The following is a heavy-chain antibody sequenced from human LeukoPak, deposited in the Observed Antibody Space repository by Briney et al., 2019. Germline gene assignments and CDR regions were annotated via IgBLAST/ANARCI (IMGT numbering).Heavy chain of an antibody. CDR1: GYSISSGYY. CDR3: ARRGYSSSYLYYYGMDV. J-gene: IGHJ6*02. Sequence: PSETLSLTCTVSGYSISSGYYWGWIRQPPGKGLEWIGSIYHSGSTYYNPSLKSRVTISVDTSKNQFSLKLSSVTAADTAVYYCARRGYSSSYLYYYGMDVWGQGTTVTVSS. D-gene: IGHD6-13*01. V-gene: IGHV4-38-2*02. CDR2: IYHSGST.